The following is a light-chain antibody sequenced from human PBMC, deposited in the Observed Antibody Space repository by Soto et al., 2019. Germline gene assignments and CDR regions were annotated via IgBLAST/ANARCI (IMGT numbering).Light chain of an antibody. CDR3: GTWDSSLSAGV. Sequence: SVLTQPPSVSAAPGQKVTISCSGSSSNIGGNSVSWYQQLPGTAPKLLIYDDNKRPSGIPDRFSGSKSGTSATLGITGFQTGDEADYYCGTWDSSLSAGVFGGGTKVTVL. V-gene: IGLV1-51*01. CDR1: SSNIGGNS. J-gene: IGLJ2*01. CDR2: DDN.